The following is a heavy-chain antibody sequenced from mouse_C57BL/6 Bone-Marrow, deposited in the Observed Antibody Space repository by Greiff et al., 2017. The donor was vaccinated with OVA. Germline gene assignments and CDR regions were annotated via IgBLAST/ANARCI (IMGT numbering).Heavy chain of an antibody. J-gene: IGHJ4*01. Sequence: QVQLKQPGAELVKPGASVKLSCMASGYTFTSYWMHWVKQRPGQGLEWIGMIHPNSGSTNYTEKFKSKATLTVDKSSSTAYMQLSSLTSEDSAVYYCARGTAQMDYWGQGTSVTVSS. CDR1: GYTFTSYW. D-gene: IGHD3-2*02. CDR2: IHPNSGST. V-gene: IGHV1-64*01. CDR3: ARGTAQMDY.